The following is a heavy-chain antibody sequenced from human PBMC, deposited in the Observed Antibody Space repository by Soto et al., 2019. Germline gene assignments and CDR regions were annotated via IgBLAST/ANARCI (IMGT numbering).Heavy chain of an antibody. Sequence: PGGSMRLSCAASGFTFSSYWMHWVCQAPGKGLVWVSRINSDGSSTSYADSVKGRFTISRDNAKNMLYLQMNSLRAEDTAVYYCAREEGLPGWFDPWGQGTPVTVSS. CDR1: GFTFSSYW. CDR2: INSDGSST. V-gene: IGHV3-74*01. J-gene: IGHJ5*02. D-gene: IGHD2-15*01. CDR3: AREEGLPGWFDP.